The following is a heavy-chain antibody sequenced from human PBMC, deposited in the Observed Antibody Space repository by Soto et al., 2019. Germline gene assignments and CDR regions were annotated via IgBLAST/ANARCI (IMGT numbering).Heavy chain of an antibody. V-gene: IGHV5-10-1*03. J-gene: IGHJ4*02. Sequence: EVQLVQSGAEVKKPGESLRISCKGSGYSFTSYWISWVRQMPGKGLEWMGRIDPSDSYTNYSPSFQGHVTISADKSISTAYLQWSSLKASDTAMYYCARRVPTYCSSTSCYSGGMDYWGQGTLVTVSS. CDR1: GYSFTSYW. D-gene: IGHD2-2*02. CDR2: IDPSDSYT. CDR3: ARRVPTYCSSTSCYSGGMDY.